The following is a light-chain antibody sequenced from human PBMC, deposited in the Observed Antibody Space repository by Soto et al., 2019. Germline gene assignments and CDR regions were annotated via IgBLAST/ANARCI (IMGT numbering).Light chain of an antibody. J-gene: IGKJ3*01. CDR1: QSVSTTY. Sequence: EIVLTHSPGTLSLSPGERATLSCRASQSVSTTYLARYQQKPGQAPTLLVYGASSRATGIPDRFSGSGSGTDLTLTISRVEPEEFAVYYCQHYGSSPFTCGPGTRVDIK. CDR3: QHYGSSPFT. CDR2: GAS. V-gene: IGKV3-20*01.